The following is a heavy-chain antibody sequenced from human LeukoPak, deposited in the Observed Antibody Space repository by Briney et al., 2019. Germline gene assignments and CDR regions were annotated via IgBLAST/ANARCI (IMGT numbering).Heavy chain of an antibody. CDR3: ARDRSDAGEPDNWFDP. J-gene: IGHJ5*02. CDR1: GGTFSNYA. Sequence: ASVKVSCKASGGTFSNYAISWVRQAPGQGLEWMGGIIPIFGTANYAQKFQGRVTMTRDMSTSTVYMELSSLRSEDTAVYYCARDRSDAGEPDNWFDPWGQGTLVTVSS. D-gene: IGHD1-26*01. V-gene: IGHV1-69*05. CDR2: IIPIFGTA.